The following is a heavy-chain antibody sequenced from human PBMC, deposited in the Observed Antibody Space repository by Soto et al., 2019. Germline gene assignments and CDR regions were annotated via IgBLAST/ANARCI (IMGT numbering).Heavy chain of an antibody. CDR1: GGSISSYY. Sequence: SETLSLTCTVSGGSISSYYWSWIRQPPGKGLEWIGYIYYTGSTNYNPSLKSRVTISVDTSKKQFSLKLSSVTAADTAVYYCARAVAVPADFDYWGQGTLVTVSS. CDR2: IYYTGST. D-gene: IGHD6-19*01. J-gene: IGHJ4*02. V-gene: IGHV4-59*08. CDR3: ARAVAVPADFDY.